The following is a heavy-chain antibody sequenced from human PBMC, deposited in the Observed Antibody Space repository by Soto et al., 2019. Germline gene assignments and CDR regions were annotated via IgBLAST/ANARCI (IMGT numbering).Heavy chain of an antibody. J-gene: IGHJ6*02. CDR2: IYHSGST. CDR1: GGSIRSGGYS. CDR3: ARDYYGMDV. V-gene: IGHV4-30-2*01. Sequence: TLSLNGAVSGGSIRSGGYSWSWILQPPGKGLEWIGYIYHSGSTYYNPSLKSRVTISVDRSKNQFSLNLTSVTAADTAVYYCARDYYGMDVWGQGTTVTVSS.